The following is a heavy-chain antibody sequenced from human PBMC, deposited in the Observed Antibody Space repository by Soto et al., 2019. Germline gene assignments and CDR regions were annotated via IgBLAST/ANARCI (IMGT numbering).Heavy chain of an antibody. J-gene: IGHJ5*02. CDR1: GGSISSYY. CDR3: ARVPIITIFGVVITHFDP. Sequence: SETLSLTCTVSGGSISSYYWSWIRQPPGKGLEWIGYIYYSGSTNYNPSLKSRVTISVDTSKNQFSLKLSSVTAADTAVYYCARVPIITIFGVVITHFDPWGQGTQVTVSS. D-gene: IGHD3-3*01. V-gene: IGHV4-59*01. CDR2: IYYSGST.